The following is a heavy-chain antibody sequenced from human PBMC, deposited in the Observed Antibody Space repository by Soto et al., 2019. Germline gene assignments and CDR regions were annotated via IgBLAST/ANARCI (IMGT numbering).Heavy chain of an antibody. CDR2: IYGSGGGI. V-gene: IGHV3-23*01. CDR3: AKDAVYNDGLWLMDL. J-gene: IGHJ4*02. D-gene: IGHD3-10*01. Sequence: VRSLRLSCIASGLPHSLFAMMWIRQAPGKGLECVSGIYGSGGGIQYADSVKGRFTISRDNSKNTVYLQMTDLRADDTAIYYCAKDAVYNDGLWLMDLWGQGTQVTVSS. CDR1: GLPHSLFA.